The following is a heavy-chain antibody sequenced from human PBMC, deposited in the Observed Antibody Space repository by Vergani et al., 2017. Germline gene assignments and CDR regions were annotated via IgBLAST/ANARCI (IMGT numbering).Heavy chain of an antibody. V-gene: IGHV3-13*01. CDR2: IGTAGDT. J-gene: IGHJ4*02. CDR3: ARAVSTTVGDPPGY. D-gene: IGHD4-23*01. CDR1: GFPFSSYD. Sequence: EVQLVESGGGLVQPGGSLRLSCAASGFPFSSYDMQWVLQATGKGLEWVSAIGTAGDTYYPGSVKGRFTISRENAKNSLYLQMNSLRAGDTAIYYCARAVSTTVGDPPGYWGQGTLVTVSS.